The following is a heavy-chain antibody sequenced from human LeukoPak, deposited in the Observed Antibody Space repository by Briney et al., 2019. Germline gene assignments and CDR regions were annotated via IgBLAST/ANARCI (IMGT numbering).Heavy chain of an antibody. V-gene: IGHV1-2*02. CDR3: ARGGYYDTSGYLNPGAFDI. CDR1: GYTFTGYY. CDR2: VNPNSGGT. J-gene: IGHJ3*02. Sequence: PRASVKVSCKASGYTFTGYYMHWVRQAPGQGLEWMGWVNPNSGGTNYAQKFQGRVTMTRDTSISTAYMELSRLRSDDTAVYYCARGGYYDTSGYLNPGAFDIWGQGTMVTVSS. D-gene: IGHD3-22*01.